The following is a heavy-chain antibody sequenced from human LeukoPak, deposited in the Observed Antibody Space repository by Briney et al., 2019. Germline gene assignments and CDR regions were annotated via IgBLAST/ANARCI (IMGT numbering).Heavy chain of an antibody. J-gene: IGHJ4*02. D-gene: IGHD3-3*01. CDR1: GFTFSIYA. V-gene: IGHV3-23*01. CDR2: ISANGGET. Sequence: GGSLRLSCAASGFTFSIYAMNWVRQAPGKGLEWVSSISANGGETHYADSVKGRFTISRDNSKNTLYLQINNPRVEDTAIYYCAKRYYDFPLDYWGQGTLVTVSS. CDR3: AKRYYDFPLDY.